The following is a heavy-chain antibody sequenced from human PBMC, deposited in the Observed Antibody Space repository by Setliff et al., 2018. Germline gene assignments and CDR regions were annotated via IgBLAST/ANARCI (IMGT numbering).Heavy chain of an antibody. Sequence: ASVKVSCKVSGYTLTELSMHWVRQAPGKGLEWMGGFDPEDGETIYAQKFQGRVTMTEDTSTDTAYMELSSLRSEDTAVYYCARSPTRTTGSHYLGYYYYYMDFWGKGTTVTVSS. J-gene: IGHJ6*03. CDR3: ARSPTRTTGSHYLGYYYYYMDF. CDR1: GYTLTELS. V-gene: IGHV1-24*01. D-gene: IGHD1-1*01. CDR2: FDPEDGET.